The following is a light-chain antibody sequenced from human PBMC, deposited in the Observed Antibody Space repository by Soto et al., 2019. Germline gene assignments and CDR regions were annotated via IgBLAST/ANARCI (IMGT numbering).Light chain of an antibody. V-gene: IGKV3-15*01. J-gene: IGKJ3*01. CDR2: GAS. CDR3: QLYCSTPFL. CDR1: QSVSGN. Sequence: EIVMTQSPATLSVSPGERATLSCRASQSVSGNLAWYQQKPGQAPRLLIYGASTRATGIPARFSGSGSGTEFNPTTSSLQCEDFAVYYCQLYCSTPFLFGPGTIVEMK.